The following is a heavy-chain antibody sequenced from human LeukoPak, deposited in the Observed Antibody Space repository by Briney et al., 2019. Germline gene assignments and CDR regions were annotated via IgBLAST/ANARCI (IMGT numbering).Heavy chain of an antibody. J-gene: IGHJ4*02. CDR1: GYTFTSYG. CDR3: ARTTYYYDSSGYYLLGY. V-gene: IGHV1-18*01. D-gene: IGHD3-22*01. CDR2: ISAYNGNT. Sequence: ASVKVSCKASGYTFTSYGISWVRQAPGQGLEWMGWISAYNGNTNYAQKLQGRVTMTTDTSTSTAYMELRSLRSDDTAVYYCARTTYYYDSSGYYLLGYWGQGTLVTVSS.